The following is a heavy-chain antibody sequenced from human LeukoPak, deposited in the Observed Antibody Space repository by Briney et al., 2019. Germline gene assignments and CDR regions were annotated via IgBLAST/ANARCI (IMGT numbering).Heavy chain of an antibody. D-gene: IGHD6-19*01. J-gene: IGHJ4*02. V-gene: IGHV4-59*01. CDR2: IYYSGST. CDR3: ARDPAGYFDY. Sequence: SETLSLTCTVSGGSISSYYWSWIRQPPGKGLEWIGYIYYSGSTNYNPSLKSRVTISVDTSKNQFSLKLSSVTAADTAVYYCARDPAGYFDYWGQGTLVTVSS. CDR1: GGSISSYY.